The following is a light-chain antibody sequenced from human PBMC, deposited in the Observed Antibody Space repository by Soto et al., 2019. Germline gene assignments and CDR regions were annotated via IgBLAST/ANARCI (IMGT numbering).Light chain of an antibody. CDR3: SSYTSSSLYV. J-gene: IGLJ1*01. CDR1: GCEVGGYNY. V-gene: IGLV2-14*01. CDR2: DVS. Sequence: QSVLTQPASVSGSPGQSITISCTGAGCEVGGYNYVSWYQQHPGKAPKVMIYDVSNRPSGVSNRFSGSKSGNTASLTISGLQAEDEADYYCSSYTSSSLYVFGTGTKVTVL.